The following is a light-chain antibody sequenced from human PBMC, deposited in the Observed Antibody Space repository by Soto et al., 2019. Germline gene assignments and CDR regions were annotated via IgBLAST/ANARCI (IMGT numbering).Light chain of an antibody. CDR2: EAT. CDR1: SSDLGGYKY. V-gene: IGLV2-8*01. J-gene: IGLJ3*02. Sequence: QSVLTQPPSASGSPGQSVTISCTGTSSDLGGYKYVSLYQQHPHKAPKLLIYEATQRPSGVPDRFSGSKSGNTASLTVSGLQAEDEADYYCSSYADSNNLLFGGGTKLTVL. CDR3: SSYADSNNLL.